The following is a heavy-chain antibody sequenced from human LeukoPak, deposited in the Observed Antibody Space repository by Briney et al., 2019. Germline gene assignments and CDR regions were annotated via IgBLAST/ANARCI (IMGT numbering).Heavy chain of an antibody. CDR1: GGSISSGSYY. Sequence: PSETLSLTCTVSGGSISSGSYYWSWIRQPAGKGLEWIGRIYTSGSANYNPSLKRRVTISVDTSKNQFSLKLSSVTAADTAVYYCARDGCSGGSCYPYFDYWGQGTLVTVSS. D-gene: IGHD2-15*01. CDR3: ARDGCSGGSCYPYFDY. V-gene: IGHV4-61*02. J-gene: IGHJ4*02. CDR2: IYTSGSA.